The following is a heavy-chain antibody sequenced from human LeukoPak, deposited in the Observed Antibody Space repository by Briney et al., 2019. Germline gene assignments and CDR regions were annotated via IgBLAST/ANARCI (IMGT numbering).Heavy chain of an antibody. V-gene: IGHV1-18*01. Sequence: ASVKVSCKASGYTFTSYGISWVRQAPGQGLEWMGWISTYNGNTNYAQKLQGRVTMTTDTSTSTAYMELRSLRSDDTAVYYCARWRYCSGGSCYRGHGWFDPWGQGTLVTFSS. CDR1: GYTFTSYG. D-gene: IGHD2-15*01. CDR2: ISTYNGNT. CDR3: ARWRYCSGGSCYRGHGWFDP. J-gene: IGHJ5*02.